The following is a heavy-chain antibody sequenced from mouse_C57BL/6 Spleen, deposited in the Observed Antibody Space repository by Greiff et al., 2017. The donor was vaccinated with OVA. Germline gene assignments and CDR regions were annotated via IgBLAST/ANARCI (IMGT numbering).Heavy chain of an antibody. CDR2: IDPSDSYT. CDR1: GYTFTSYW. V-gene: IGHV1-69*01. Sequence: QVQLQQPGAELVMPGASVKLSCKASGYTFTSYWMHWVKQRPGQGLEWIGEIDPSDSYTNYNQKFKGKSTLTVDKSSSTAYLQLSSLTSEVSAVYYCARMGLNFDYWGQGTTLTVSS. D-gene: IGHD3-1*01. J-gene: IGHJ2*01. CDR3: ARMGLNFDY.